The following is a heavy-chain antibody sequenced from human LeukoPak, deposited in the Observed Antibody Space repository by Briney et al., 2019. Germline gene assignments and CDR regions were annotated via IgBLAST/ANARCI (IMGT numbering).Heavy chain of an antibody. D-gene: IGHD6-19*01. CDR3: AIDGLDHGSGGYVDY. J-gene: IGHJ4*02. CDR1: GFSVSSNY. V-gene: IGHV3-53*01. CDR2: IYSGGST. Sequence: GGSLRLSCAASGFSVSSNYMSWVRQAPGKGLEWVSLIYSGGSTYYAHSVKGRFTISRDNSKTKLYLNMNCLRAEDTAVYYCAIDGLDHGSGGYVDYWGQGTLVTVSS.